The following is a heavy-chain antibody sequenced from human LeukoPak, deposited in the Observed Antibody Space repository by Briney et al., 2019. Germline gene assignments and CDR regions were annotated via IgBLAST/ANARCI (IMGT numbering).Heavy chain of an antibody. J-gene: IGHJ4*02. CDR2: IWYDGSNK. D-gene: IGHD4-17*01. CDR3: ARAGYGDPHFDF. V-gene: IGHV3-33*01. Sequence: PGGSLRLSCAASGFTFSNYGMHWVRQAPGKGLEWVAAIWYDGSNKYYGDSVKGRFTISRDNSKNTLYLQMNSLIAEDTAAYYCARAGYGDPHFDFWGQGTLVTVSS. CDR1: GFTFSNYG.